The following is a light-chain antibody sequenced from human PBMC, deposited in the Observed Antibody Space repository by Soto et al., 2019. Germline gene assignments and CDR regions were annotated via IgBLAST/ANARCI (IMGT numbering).Light chain of an antibody. V-gene: IGKV3D-15*01. CDR1: QSVSSSY. Sequence: EIVLTQSPGTLSLSKGERATLSCRAIQSVSSSYLAWYQRKPGQAPRLLIYGASTRATGIPARFSGSGSGTEFTLTISSLQSEDFAVYYCQQYNNGPSITFGQGTRLEIK. CDR3: QQYNNGPSIT. CDR2: GAS. J-gene: IGKJ5*01.